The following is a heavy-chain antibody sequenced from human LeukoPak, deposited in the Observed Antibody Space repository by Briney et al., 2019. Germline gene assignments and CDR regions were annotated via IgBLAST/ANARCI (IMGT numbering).Heavy chain of an antibody. D-gene: IGHD7-27*01. CDR1: GGSISSSRYY. Sequence: PSETLSLTCTVSGGSISSSRYYWGWIRQPPGKGLEWIGSIYDGGGTYYNPSLKSRVTISVETSKKQFSLRLNSVTAADTAVYYCARDWAEWGQGTLVTVSS. V-gene: IGHV4-39*07. CDR2: IYDGGGT. J-gene: IGHJ4*02. CDR3: ARDWAE.